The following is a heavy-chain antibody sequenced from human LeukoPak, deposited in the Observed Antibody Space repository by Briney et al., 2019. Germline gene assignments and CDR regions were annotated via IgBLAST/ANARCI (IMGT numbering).Heavy chain of an antibody. V-gene: IGHV3-74*01. CDR1: GFTFSNYW. Sequence: PGGSLRLSCVASGFTFSNYWMSWVRQAPGKGLVWVSRINSDGSSTSYADSVKGRFTISRDNAKNTLYLQMNSLRAEDTAVYYCARSSRLFCGGSCSLSYWGQGTLVTVSS. CDR3: ARSSRLFCGGSCSLSY. CDR2: INSDGSST. J-gene: IGHJ4*02. D-gene: IGHD2-15*01.